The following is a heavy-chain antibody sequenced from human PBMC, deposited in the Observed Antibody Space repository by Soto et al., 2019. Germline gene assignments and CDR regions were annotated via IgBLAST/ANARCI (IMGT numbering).Heavy chain of an antibody. Sequence: GGSLRLSCAASGFTFSSYAMSWVRQAPGKGLEWVSAISGSGGSTYYADSVKGRFTISRDNSKNTLYLQMNSLRAEDTAVYYCAMGYDFWSGYAASGMDVWGQGTTVTVSS. J-gene: IGHJ6*02. V-gene: IGHV3-23*01. CDR1: GFTFSSYA. D-gene: IGHD3-3*01. CDR2: ISGSGGST. CDR3: AMGYDFWSGYAASGMDV.